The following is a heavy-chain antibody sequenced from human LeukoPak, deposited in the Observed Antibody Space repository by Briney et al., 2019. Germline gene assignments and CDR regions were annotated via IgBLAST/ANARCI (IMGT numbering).Heavy chain of an antibody. J-gene: IGHJ4*02. CDR1: GGSISSYY. CDR3: ARNYDNSGYTAFDY. Sequence: SETLSLTCTVSGGSISSYYWSWIRQSPGKGLEWIGHIYSSGSTNYNPSLKSRVTISIDTSKNQFSLKLSSVTAADTALYYCARNYDNSGYTAFDYWGQGSQVTVSS. D-gene: IGHD3-22*01. CDR2: IYSSGST. V-gene: IGHV4-59*01.